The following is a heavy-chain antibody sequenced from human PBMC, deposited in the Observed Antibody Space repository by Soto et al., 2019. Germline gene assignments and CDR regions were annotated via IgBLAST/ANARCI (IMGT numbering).Heavy chain of an antibody. D-gene: IGHD6-13*01. V-gene: IGHV4-4*02. J-gene: IGHJ6*02. CDR1: GGSISSSNW. CDR2: IYHSGST. CDR3: ARDMGSSWDYYYYYGMDV. Sequence: SETLSLTCAVSGGSISSSNWWSWVRQPPGKGLEWIGEIYHSGSTNYNPSLKSRVTISVDKSKNQFSLKLSSVTAADTAVYYCARDMGSSWDYYYYYGMDVWGQGTTVTVSS.